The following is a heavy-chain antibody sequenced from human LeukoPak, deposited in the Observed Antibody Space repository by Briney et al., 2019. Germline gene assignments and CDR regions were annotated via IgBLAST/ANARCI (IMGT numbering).Heavy chain of an antibody. CDR1: GFTFSDYY. CDR2: ISSSSSYT. Sequence: GGSLRLSCAASGFTFSDYYMSWIRQAPGKGQEWVSYISSSSSYTNYADSVKGRFTISRDNAKNSLYLQMNSLRAEDTAVYYFARVWYTDPSYYFDYWGQGTLVTVSS. V-gene: IGHV3-11*06. D-gene: IGHD1-1*01. CDR3: ARVWYTDPSYYFDY. J-gene: IGHJ4*02.